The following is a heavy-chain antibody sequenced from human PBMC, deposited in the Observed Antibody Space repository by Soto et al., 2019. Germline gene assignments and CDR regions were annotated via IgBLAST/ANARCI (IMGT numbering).Heavy chain of an antibody. CDR1: GFSLSTRGVG. Sequence: SGPALVNPTQTLTLTCTFSGFSLSTRGVGVGWIRQPPGNALELLALIYWNDDKRYSPSLKGRLTITKDTSKNQVVLTMTNMENVHTATYYGAHNTWGISTCNRFEPWGQGTLVTLAS. V-gene: IGHV2-5*01. D-gene: IGHD3-3*02. J-gene: IGHJ5*02. CDR2: IYWNDDK. CDR3: AHNTWGISTCNRFEP.